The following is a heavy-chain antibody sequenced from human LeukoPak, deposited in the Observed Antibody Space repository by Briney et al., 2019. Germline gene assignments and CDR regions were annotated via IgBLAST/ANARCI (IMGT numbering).Heavy chain of an antibody. D-gene: IGHD3-10*01. V-gene: IGHV4-39*01. CDR2: IYYSGST. Sequence: SETLSLTCTVSGGSISSSSYYWGWIRQPSGKGLEWIGSIYYSGSTYYNPSLKGRVTISVDTSKNQFSLKLSSVTAADTAVYYCARQSQLWFGELAYFDYWGQGTLVTVSS. CDR3: ARQSQLWFGELAYFDY. CDR1: GGSISSSSYY. J-gene: IGHJ4*02.